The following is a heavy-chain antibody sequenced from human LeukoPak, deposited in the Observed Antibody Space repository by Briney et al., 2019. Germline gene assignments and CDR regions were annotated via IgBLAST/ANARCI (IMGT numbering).Heavy chain of an antibody. CDR3: ARREGYCSSTSCHHFDY. J-gene: IGHJ4*02. CDR1: GGSFSGYY. D-gene: IGHD2-2*01. Sequence: SETLSLTCAVYGGSFSGYYWSWIRQPPGKGLEWIGEINHSGSTNYNPSLKSGVTISVDTSKNQFSLKLSSVTAADTAVYYCARREGYCSSTSCHHFDYWGQGTLVTVSS. CDR2: INHSGST. V-gene: IGHV4-34*01.